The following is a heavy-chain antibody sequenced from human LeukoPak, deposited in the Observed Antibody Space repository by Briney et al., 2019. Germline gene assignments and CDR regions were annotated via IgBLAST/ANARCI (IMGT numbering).Heavy chain of an antibody. Sequence: GGSLRLSCAVSGFTFSGFWMSWSRQAPGKGLEWVASINSDGSEGYYADVVKGRFTISRDNAKNSLYLQINSLRAEDTAVYYCAREGSYYDSSGYYSSFDYWGQGTLVTVSS. CDR2: INSDGSEG. CDR1: GFTFSGFW. CDR3: AREGSYYDSSGYYSSFDY. D-gene: IGHD3-22*01. J-gene: IGHJ4*02. V-gene: IGHV3-7*03.